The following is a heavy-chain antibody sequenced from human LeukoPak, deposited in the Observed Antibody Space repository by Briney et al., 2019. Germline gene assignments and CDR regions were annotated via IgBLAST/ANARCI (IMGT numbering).Heavy chain of an antibody. D-gene: IGHD6-19*01. Sequence: ASVKVSCKASGYTFTSYGISWVRQAPGQGLEWMGWISAYNGNTNYAQKLQGRVTMTTDTSTSTAYMELSSLRSEDTAVYYCARVVGSGWYPAIFDYWGQGTLVTVSS. CDR3: ARVVGSGWYPAIFDY. CDR1: GYTFTSYG. V-gene: IGHV1-18*01. J-gene: IGHJ4*02. CDR2: ISAYNGNT.